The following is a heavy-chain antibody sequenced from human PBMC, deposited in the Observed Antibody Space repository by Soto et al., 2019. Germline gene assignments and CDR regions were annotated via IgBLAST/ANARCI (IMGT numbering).Heavy chain of an antibody. V-gene: IGHV3-23*01. J-gene: IGHJ4*02. CDR1: RFTFSSYA. D-gene: IGHD6-13*01. CDR2: ISGGGNDA. CDR3: ARSLFLAATDTEPVDY. Sequence: EVQLLESGGGLVQPGGSLVLSCAASRFTFSSYAMSWVRQAPGKGLEWVSSISGGGNDAYYADSVKGRFTISRDNSQNTLYLQMSSLRADDTAVYYCARSLFLAATDTEPVDYWGQGALVTVSS.